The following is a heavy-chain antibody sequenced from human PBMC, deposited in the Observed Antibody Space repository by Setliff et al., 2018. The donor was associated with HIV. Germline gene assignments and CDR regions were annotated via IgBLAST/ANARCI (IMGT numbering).Heavy chain of an antibody. CDR3: AGASRSSYYYYYMDV. V-gene: IGHV4-31*03. CDR2: IYYSGST. Sequence: SEPLSLTCTVSGGSFSSGGYYWSWIRQHPGKGLEWIGYIYYSGSTYYNPSLKSRVTISVDTSKNQFSLKLTSLTAADTAVYYCAGASRSSYYYYYMDVWGKGTTVTVSS. CDR1: GGSFSSGGYY. J-gene: IGHJ6*03. D-gene: IGHD3-10*01.